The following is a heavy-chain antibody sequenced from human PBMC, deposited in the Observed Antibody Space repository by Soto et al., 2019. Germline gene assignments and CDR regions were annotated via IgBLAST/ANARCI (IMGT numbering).Heavy chain of an antibody. D-gene: IGHD3-10*01. J-gene: IGHJ6*02. CDR2: IYYSGST. CDR1: GGSISSYY. Sequence: SETLSLTCTVSGGSISSYYLSWIRQPPGKGLEWIGYIYYSGSTNYNPSLKSRVTISVDTSKNQFSLKLSSVTAADTAVYYCARVPLWFGDYGMDVWGQGTTVTVSS. CDR3: ARVPLWFGDYGMDV. V-gene: IGHV4-59*01.